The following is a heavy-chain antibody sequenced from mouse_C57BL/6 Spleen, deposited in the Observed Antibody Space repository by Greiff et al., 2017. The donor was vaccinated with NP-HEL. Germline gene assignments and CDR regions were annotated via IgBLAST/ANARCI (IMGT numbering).Heavy chain of an antibody. CDR2: IYPSDSET. V-gene: IGHV1-61*01. J-gene: IGHJ2*01. Sequence: VQLKEPGAELVRPGSSVKLSCKASGYTFTSYWMDWVKQRPGQGLEWIGNIYPSDSETHYNQKFKDKATLTVDKSSSTAYMQLSSLTSEYSAVYYCARLPVVAHFDYWGQGTTLTVSS. CDR3: ARLPVVAHFDY. CDR1: GYTFTSYW. D-gene: IGHD1-1*01.